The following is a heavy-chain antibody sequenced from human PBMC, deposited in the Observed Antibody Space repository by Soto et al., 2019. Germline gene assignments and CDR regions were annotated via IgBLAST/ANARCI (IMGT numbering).Heavy chain of an antibody. V-gene: IGHV4-34*01. CDR2: INHSGVT. Sequence: RSETLSLTCGVYCGSFSGYYWTWIRQPPGKGLEWIGEINHSGVTTYNPSLASRVTISVDTSKDQISLRLRSMTAADAAVYYCARGGFHGGNYYIFDYWGQGTLVTVSS. D-gene: IGHD2-15*01. J-gene: IGHJ4*02. CDR3: ARGGFHGGNYYIFDY. CDR1: CGSFSGYY.